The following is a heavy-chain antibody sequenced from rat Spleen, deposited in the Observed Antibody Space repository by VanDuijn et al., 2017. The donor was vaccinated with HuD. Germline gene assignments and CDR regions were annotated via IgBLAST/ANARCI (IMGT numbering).Heavy chain of an antibody. J-gene: IGHJ2*01. CDR3: AKDMGYYSGDVGVMDA. CDR1: GFTFSDYS. CDR2: INYDGSST. V-gene: IGHV5-20*01. Sequence: EVQLVESGGGLVQPGRSLKLSCAASGFTFSDYSMAWVRQAPTKGLEWVASINYDGSSTYYRDSVKGRFTLSRDNAKSSLYLQMDSLRSEDTATYYCAKDMGYYSGDVGVMDAWGQGVMVTVSS. D-gene: IGHD1-1*01.